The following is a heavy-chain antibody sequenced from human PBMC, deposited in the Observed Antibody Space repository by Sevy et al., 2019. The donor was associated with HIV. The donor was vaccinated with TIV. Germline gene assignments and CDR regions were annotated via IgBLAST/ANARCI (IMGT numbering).Heavy chain of an antibody. J-gene: IGHJ4*02. CDR1: GFTLGEYA. CDR2: IRSKAYGRTT. V-gene: IGHV3-49*03. D-gene: IGHD3-10*01. CDR3: TRGVVGVSNYFDY. Sequence: GGSLRLSCTASGFTLGEYAMSWFRQAPGKGLEWVGFIRSKAYGRTTEYAASVKGRFTISRDDSKSIAYLQMNSLKTEETAVYYCTRGVVGVSNYFDYWGQGTLVTVSS.